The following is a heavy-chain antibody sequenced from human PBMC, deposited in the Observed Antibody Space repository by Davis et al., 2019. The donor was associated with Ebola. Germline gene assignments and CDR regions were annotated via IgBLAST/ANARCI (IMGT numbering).Heavy chain of an antibody. V-gene: IGHV4-34*01. D-gene: IGHD3-22*01. CDR2: INHSGST. J-gene: IGHJ4*02. Sequence: SETLSLTCAVYGGSFSGYYWSWIRQPPGKGLEWIGEINHSGSTNYNPSLKSRVTISVDTSKNQFSLKLSSVTAADTAVYYCARLYYYDSSGFYYGRFDSWGQGTLVTVSS. CDR3: ARLYYYDSSGFYYGRFDS. CDR1: GGSFSGYY.